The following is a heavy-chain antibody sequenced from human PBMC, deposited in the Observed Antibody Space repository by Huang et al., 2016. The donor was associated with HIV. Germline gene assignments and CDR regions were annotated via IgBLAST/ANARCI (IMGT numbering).Heavy chain of an antibody. D-gene: IGHD2-2*02. J-gene: IGHJ3*02. Sequence: QVQLVQSGGEVKKPGASVKVSCKASGYDFTSYGVSWVRQAPGQGLEWVGWSGSHNGDTNYAQGFQGRVSLTTDTSTNTAYMEMRSLRPDDTAIYYCARDTWYTNVWKRNAASVIWGQGTMVSVSS. CDR3: ARDTWYTNVWKRNAASVI. CDR2: SGSHNGDT. CDR1: GYDFTSYG. V-gene: IGHV1-18*01.